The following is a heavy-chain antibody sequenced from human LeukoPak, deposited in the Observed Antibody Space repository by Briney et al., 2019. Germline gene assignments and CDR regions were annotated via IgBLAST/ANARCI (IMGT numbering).Heavy chain of an antibody. Sequence: GRSLRLSCAASGFTFDDYAMHWVRQAPGKGLEWVSGISWNSGSIGYADSVKGRFTISRDNAKNSLYLQMSSLRAEDTALYYCAKDIRMGVGANSFDIWGQGTMVTVSS. V-gene: IGHV3-9*01. D-gene: IGHD1-26*01. CDR3: AKDIRMGVGANSFDI. CDR2: ISWNSGSI. J-gene: IGHJ3*02. CDR1: GFTFDDYA.